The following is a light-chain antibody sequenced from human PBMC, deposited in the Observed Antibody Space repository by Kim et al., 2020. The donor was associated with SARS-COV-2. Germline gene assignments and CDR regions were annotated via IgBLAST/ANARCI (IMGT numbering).Light chain of an antibody. J-gene: IGLJ2*01. V-gene: IGLV1-40*01. Sequence: GTISCTGSKSNIGAGFDVHWYQQDPGTAAKLLISDNNNRPSGVPDRISTSKSDTAVSLAISGLQPEDEADYYCQSFDISRSGFVIFGGGTQLTVL. CDR3: QSFDISRSGFVI. CDR1: KSNIGAGFD. CDR2: DNN.